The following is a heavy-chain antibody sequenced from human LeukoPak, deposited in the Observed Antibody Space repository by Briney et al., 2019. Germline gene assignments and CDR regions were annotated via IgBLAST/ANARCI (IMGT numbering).Heavy chain of an antibody. Sequence: SETLSLTCTVSGGSLSSYYWSWIRQPPGKGLEWIGYIYYSGSTNYNPSLKSRVTISVDTSKNQFSLKLSSVTAADTAVYYCARAVANWVYYFDYWGQGTLVTVSS. J-gene: IGHJ4*02. CDR2: IYYSGST. CDR1: GGSLSSYY. D-gene: IGHD7-27*01. CDR3: ARAVANWVYYFDY. V-gene: IGHV4-59*01.